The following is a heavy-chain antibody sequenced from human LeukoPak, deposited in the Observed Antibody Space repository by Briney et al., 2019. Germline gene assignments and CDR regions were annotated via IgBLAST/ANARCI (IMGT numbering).Heavy chain of an antibody. D-gene: IGHD5-18*01. CDR2: IYYSGNT. J-gene: IGHJ4*02. V-gene: IGHV4-39*07. CDR1: GGSIISSSYY. CDR3: ATLGYSSGTDY. Sequence: SETLPLTCTVSGGSIISSSYYWGWIRQPPGKGLEWIGSIYYSGNTDYNPSLKSRVTISIDTSKNQFSLKLSSVTAADTAVYYCATLGYSSGTDYWGLGTRVTVSS.